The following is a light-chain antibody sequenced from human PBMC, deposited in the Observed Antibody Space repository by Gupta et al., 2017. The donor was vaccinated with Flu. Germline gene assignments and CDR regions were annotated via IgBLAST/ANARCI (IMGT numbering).Light chain of an antibody. V-gene: IGKV1D-12*01. CDR3: QQGNSFPYT. J-gene: IGKJ2*01. CDR1: RDISNS. CDR2: SAS. Sequence: QSPSSVSASVGDRVTITCRASRDISNSLAWYQQKPGKAPRLLIYSASRVQTGVPSRFSGSGSKTDFTLSINNLQPEDFANYYCQQGNSFPYTFGRGTKLDIK.